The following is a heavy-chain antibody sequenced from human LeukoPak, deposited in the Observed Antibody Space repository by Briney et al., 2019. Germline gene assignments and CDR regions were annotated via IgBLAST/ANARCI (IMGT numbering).Heavy chain of an antibody. CDR1: GGSISSGGYY. V-gene: IGHV4-30-2*01. Sequence: PSQTLSLTCTVSGGSISSGGYYWSWIRQPPGKGLEWIGYIYHSGSTYYNPSLKSRVTISVDRSKNQFSLKLSSVTAADTAVYYCASAKVVPAAMEEGTFDYWGQGTLVTVSS. D-gene: IGHD2-2*01. J-gene: IGHJ4*02. CDR2: IYHSGST. CDR3: ASAKVVPAAMEEGTFDY.